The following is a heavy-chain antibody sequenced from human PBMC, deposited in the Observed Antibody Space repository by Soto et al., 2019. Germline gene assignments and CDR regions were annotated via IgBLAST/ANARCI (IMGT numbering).Heavy chain of an antibody. D-gene: IGHD6-19*01. CDR3: AKTANGWFSAFDI. CDR2: ISGSGGTT. CDR1: GYTFSSYA. V-gene: IGHV3-23*01. J-gene: IGHJ3*02. Sequence: EGKLLESGGGLVQPGGSLRLSCAASGYTFSSYAMSWVRQAPGKGLEWVSAISGSGGTTYYADSVKGRFTFSRDNSKNTLYLQMNSLRAEDTAVYYCAKTANGWFSAFDIWGQGTMVTVSS.